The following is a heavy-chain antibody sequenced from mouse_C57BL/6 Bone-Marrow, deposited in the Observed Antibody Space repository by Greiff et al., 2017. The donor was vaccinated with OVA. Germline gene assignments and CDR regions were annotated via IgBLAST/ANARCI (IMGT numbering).Heavy chain of an antibody. CDR3: ARKGDYYSNPHWYFDV. V-gene: IGHV1-53*01. J-gene: IGHJ1*03. CDR1: GYTFTSYW. D-gene: IGHD2-5*01. CDR2: INPSNGGT. Sequence: VQLQQPGTELVKPGASVKLSCKASGYTFTSYWMHWVTQRPGQGLEWIGNINPSNGGTNYNEKFKSKATLTVDKSSSTAYMQLSSLTSEDSAVYYCARKGDYYSNPHWYFDVWGTGTTVTVSS.